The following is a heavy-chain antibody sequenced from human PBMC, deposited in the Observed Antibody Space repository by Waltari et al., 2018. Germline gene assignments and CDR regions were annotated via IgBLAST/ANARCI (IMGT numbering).Heavy chain of an antibody. J-gene: IGHJ4*02. D-gene: IGHD3-3*01. V-gene: IGHV3-23*01. CDR1: GFTFSSFA. CDR3: ARGYPSDSGLLRFLEWLLHYFDY. Sequence: EVQLLESGGGLVQPGGSLRLSCAASGFTFSSFAMSWVRQAPGKGLEWVSSISSSGDSTSYADSVKARFTISRDNSKNTLFLQMNSLRAEDTALYYCARGYPSDSGLLRFLEWLLHYFDYWGQGTLVTVSA. CDR2: ISSSGDST.